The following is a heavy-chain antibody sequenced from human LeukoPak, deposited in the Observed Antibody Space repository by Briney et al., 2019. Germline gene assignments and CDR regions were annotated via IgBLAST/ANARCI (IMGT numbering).Heavy chain of an antibody. Sequence: PSETLFLTCSVSGGSISSYYWSWIRQPAGKGLEWIGRIYTSGSSNYNPSLKSRATMSVDTSKNQFSLKLSSVTAADTAVYYCARDDPEDWFDPWGQGTLVSVSS. J-gene: IGHJ5*02. CDR2: IYTSGSS. CDR3: ARDDPEDWFDP. CDR1: GGSISSYY. V-gene: IGHV4-4*07.